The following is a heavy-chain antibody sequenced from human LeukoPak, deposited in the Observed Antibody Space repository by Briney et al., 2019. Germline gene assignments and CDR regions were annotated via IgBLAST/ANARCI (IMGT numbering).Heavy chain of an antibody. CDR1: GFTFSTYD. V-gene: IGHV3-23*01. CDR3: ARGESFAFAN. CDR2: IGRSGST. J-gene: IGHJ3*02. Sequence: GGSLRLSRAPSGFTFSTYDMQWVRQAPGKGLEWVSGIGRSGSTYYTDSVKGRFTISRDNSKDTLYLQMNSLRAEDTAVYYCARGESFAFANWGQGTMVTVSS. D-gene: IGHD2-21*01.